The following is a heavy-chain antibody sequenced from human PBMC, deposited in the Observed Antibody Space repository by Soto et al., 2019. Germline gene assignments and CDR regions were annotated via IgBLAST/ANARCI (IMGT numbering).Heavy chain of an antibody. J-gene: IGHJ6*02. CDR1: GYKCITYG. V-gene: IGHV1-18*04. Sequence: ASVKVSCKASGYKCITYGITWVRQSPGQGLEWIGGISTYSGNTDYAQSLQDRVAMNTDTSTSTAYMKLVSLRSDDTAVYFCARVQGIVLAGSDPHYYAMDVSDQRTWVTVSS. D-gene: IGHD6-19*01. CDR2: ISTYSGNT. CDR3: ARVQGIVLAGSDPHYYAMDV.